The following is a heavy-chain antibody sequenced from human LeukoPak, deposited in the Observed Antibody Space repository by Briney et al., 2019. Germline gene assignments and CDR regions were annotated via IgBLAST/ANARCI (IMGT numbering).Heavy chain of an antibody. J-gene: IGHJ6*03. Sequence: SETLSLTCTVSGGSISSYYWSWIRQPPGKGLEWIGYIYYSGSTNYNPSLKSRVTISVDTSKNQFSLKLSSVTAADTAVYYCARVYYGSGSYQYYYYYMDVWGKGTTVTISS. CDR3: ARVYYGSGSYQYYYYYMDV. D-gene: IGHD3-10*01. V-gene: IGHV4-59*01. CDR1: GGSISSYY. CDR2: IYYSGST.